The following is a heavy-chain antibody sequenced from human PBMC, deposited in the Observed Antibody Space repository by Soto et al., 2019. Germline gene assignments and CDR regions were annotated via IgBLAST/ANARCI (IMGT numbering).Heavy chain of an antibody. CDR3: TRHSVGPTDY. V-gene: IGHV5-51*01. D-gene: IGHD1-26*01. CDR1: GYRFNKWW. Sequence: PGEALKISCKGSGYRFNKWWIGWVRQLPGQGLEWVGFLFPGDYQIRYNPSFEGQVTNPANKSTATAYLQWNSLQASDSAMYYCTRHSVGPTDYWGQGTLVTVSS. CDR2: LFPGDYQI. J-gene: IGHJ4*02.